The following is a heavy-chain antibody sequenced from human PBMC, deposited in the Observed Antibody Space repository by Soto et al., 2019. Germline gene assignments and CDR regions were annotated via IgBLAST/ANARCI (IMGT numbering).Heavy chain of an antibody. CDR2: MSNDGGDE. V-gene: IGHV3-30*18. J-gene: IGHJ4*02. CDR1: GFTFSNYA. Sequence: GGSLRLSCAVSGFTFSNYAMHWVRQAPGKGLEWVAVMSNDGGDEYYADSVKGRFSISRDNSKDTLYLQMTSLRPEDTAVYYCAKGSSRFGYSGSWSIAYWGQGSLVTVSS. D-gene: IGHD6-13*01. CDR3: AKGSSRFGYSGSWSIAY.